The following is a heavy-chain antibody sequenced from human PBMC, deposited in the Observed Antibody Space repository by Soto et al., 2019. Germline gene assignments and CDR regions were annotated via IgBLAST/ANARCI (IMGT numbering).Heavy chain of an antibody. D-gene: IGHD1-26*01. CDR3: PIGSIESSASVDH. Sequence: EVQLLESGGGLVQPGGSVRLGCAASGFSFSSYAMVWVRQAPGKGLEWVSVISAIGGSSYFADSVKGPFTISRENSKNVLSLEMNSVRADDTATYFCPIGSIESSASVDHLGQGTLVLVSS. CDR2: ISAIGGSS. J-gene: IGHJ4*02. V-gene: IGHV3-23*01. CDR1: GFSFSSYA.